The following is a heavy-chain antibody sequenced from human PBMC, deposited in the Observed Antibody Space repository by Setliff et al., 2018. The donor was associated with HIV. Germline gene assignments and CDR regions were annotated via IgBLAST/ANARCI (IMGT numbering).Heavy chain of an antibody. CDR1: GGSFSNYY. J-gene: IGHJ4*02. CDR2: LSPSGTT. CDR3: ASFFVTTVTNQDY. D-gene: IGHD4-17*01. Sequence: SAPLSLTCTVYGGSFSNYYTNWIRQPPGKGLEWIGELSPSGTTRSNPSLQSRVTISLDTSNNQFSLKLTSVTAADTAMYYCASFFVTTVTNQDYWGQGTPVTVSS. V-gene: IGHV4-34*01.